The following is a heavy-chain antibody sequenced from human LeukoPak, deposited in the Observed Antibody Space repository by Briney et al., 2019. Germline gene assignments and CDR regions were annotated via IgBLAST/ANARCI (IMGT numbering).Heavy chain of an antibody. CDR2: ISWNSGSI. CDR3: AKDISDYYGSGSYFDY. J-gene: IGHJ4*02. D-gene: IGHD3-10*01. Sequence: GGSLRLSCAASGFTFDDYAMHWVRQAPGRGLEWVSGISWNSGSIGYADSVKGRFTISRDNAKNSLYLQMNSLRAEDTALYYCAKDISDYYGSGSYFDYWGQGTLVTVSS. V-gene: IGHV3-9*01. CDR1: GFTFDDYA.